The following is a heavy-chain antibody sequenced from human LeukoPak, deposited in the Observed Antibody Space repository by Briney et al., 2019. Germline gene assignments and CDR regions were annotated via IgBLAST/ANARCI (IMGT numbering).Heavy chain of an antibody. V-gene: IGHV5-51*01. CDR3: ARIPNGHYHLYS. CDR2: IYPDDSDT. J-gene: IGHJ4*02. D-gene: IGHD1-14*01. CDR1: GYSYASYC. Sequence: KLGESLKISCEASGYSYASYCITWVRQMPGEGLEWMGMIYPDDSDTRYSPSFQGHVTISADKSISTAFLQWSTLKASDTAIYYCARIPNGHYHLYSWGQGTLVTVSS.